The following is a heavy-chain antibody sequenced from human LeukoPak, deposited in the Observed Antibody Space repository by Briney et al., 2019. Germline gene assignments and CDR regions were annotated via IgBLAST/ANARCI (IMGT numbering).Heavy chain of an antibody. J-gene: IGHJ4*02. V-gene: IGHV3-7*01. D-gene: IGHD2-8*01. CDR2: VNQDGSEK. CDR3: ARVDVLMVYAMGY. Sequence: PGGSLRLSCAASGFTFSNFWMKWVRQAPGKGLEWVANVNQDGSEKYYVDSVKGRFTISRDNAKNSLYLQMNSLRAEDTAVYYCARVDVLMVYAMGYWGQGTLVTVSS. CDR1: GFTFSNFW.